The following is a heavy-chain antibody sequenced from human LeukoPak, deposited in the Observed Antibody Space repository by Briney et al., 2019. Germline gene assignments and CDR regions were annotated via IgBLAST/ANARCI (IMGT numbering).Heavy chain of an antibody. Sequence: PSETLSLTCAVSGYSISSGYYWGWIRQPLGKGLGWIGSIYHSGSTYCNPSLKSRVTISVDTSKNQFSLKLSSVTAADTAVYYCASVWSRDYFDYWGQGTLVTVSS. CDR3: ASVWSRDYFDY. J-gene: IGHJ4*02. V-gene: IGHV4-38-2*01. CDR1: GYSISSGYY. CDR2: IYHSGST. D-gene: IGHD3-10*01.